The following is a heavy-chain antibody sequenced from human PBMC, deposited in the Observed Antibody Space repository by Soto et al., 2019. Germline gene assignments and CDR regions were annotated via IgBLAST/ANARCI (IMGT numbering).Heavy chain of an antibody. V-gene: IGHV3-53*01. CDR1: GFTVNNYY. D-gene: IGHD3-10*02. CDR2: IYSGGNT. Sequence: GGSLRLSCAASGFTVNNYYMSWVRQAPGKGLEWVSVIYSGGNTNYADSVKGRFTISRDISKNTLYLQMNSLRGEDTAVYYCTIVRVADSALDHWGQGTLVTVSS. J-gene: IGHJ4*02. CDR3: TIVRVADSALDH.